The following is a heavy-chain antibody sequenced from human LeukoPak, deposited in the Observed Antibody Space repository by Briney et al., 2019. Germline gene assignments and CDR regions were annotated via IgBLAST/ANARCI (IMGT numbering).Heavy chain of an antibody. D-gene: IGHD3-9*01. CDR1: VGSINNYY. CDR2: IFHSGST. J-gene: IGHJ3*02. V-gene: IGHV4-59*08. CDR3: ARYDLLPGSHDAFDI. Sequence: SETLSLTCTVSVGSINNYYWTWIRQPPGKGLEWIGYIFHSGSTHYNPSLKSRVTISLDTSKGHISLKLSSVTAADTAVYYCARYDLLPGSHDAFDIWGQGTMVTVSS.